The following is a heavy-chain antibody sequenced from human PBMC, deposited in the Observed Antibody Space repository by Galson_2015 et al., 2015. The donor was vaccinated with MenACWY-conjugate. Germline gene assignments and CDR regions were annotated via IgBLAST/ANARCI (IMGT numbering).Heavy chain of an antibody. Sequence: SLRLSCAASGFTFSSYSMNWVRQAPGKGLEWVSSISSSSSYIYYADSVKGRFTISRDNAKNSLYLQMNSLRAEDTAVYYCARPITIFGANSDYWGQGTLVTVSS. CDR1: GFTFSSYS. CDR2: ISSSSSYI. D-gene: IGHD3-3*01. CDR3: ARPITIFGANSDY. J-gene: IGHJ4*02. V-gene: IGHV3-21*01.